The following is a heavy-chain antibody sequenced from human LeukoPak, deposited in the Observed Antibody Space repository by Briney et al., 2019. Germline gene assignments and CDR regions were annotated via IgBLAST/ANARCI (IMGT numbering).Heavy chain of an antibody. Sequence: GGSLRLSCAASGFTFSSYWMSWVRQAPGKGLEWVANIKQDGSEKYYVDSVKGRFTISRDNAKNPLYLQMNSLRAEDTAVYYCARMVRGVTFDYWGQGTLVTVSS. V-gene: IGHV3-7*03. CDR3: ARMVRGVTFDY. CDR2: IKQDGSEK. D-gene: IGHD3-10*01. J-gene: IGHJ4*02. CDR1: GFTFSSYW.